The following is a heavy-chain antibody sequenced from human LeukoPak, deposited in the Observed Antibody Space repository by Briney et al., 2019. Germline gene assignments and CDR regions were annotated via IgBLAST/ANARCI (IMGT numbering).Heavy chain of an antibody. CDR2: ISSSGSTI. D-gene: IGHD3-10*02. V-gene: IGHV3-48*03. CDR3: AELGITMIGGV. CDR1: GFTFSSYE. Sequence: TGGSLRLSCAASGFTFSSYEMNWVRQAPGKGLEWVPSISSSGSTIYYADSVKGRFTISRDNAKNSLYLQMNSLRAEDTAVYYCAELGITMIGGVWGKGTTVTISS. J-gene: IGHJ6*04.